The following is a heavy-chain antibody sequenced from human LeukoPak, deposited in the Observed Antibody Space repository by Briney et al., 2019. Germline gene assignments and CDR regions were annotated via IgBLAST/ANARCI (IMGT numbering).Heavy chain of an antibody. D-gene: IGHD3-22*01. J-gene: IGHJ4*02. CDR3: ACRGHYYDSSGYSGKRDY. CDR2: IKQDGSEK. Sequence: PGGSLRLSCAASGFTFSSYAMHWVRQAPGKGLEWVANIKQDGSEKYYVDSVKGRFTISRDNAKNSLYLQMNSLRAEDTAVYYCACRGHYYDSSGYSGKRDYWGQGTLVTVSS. CDR1: GFTFSSYA. V-gene: IGHV3-7*01.